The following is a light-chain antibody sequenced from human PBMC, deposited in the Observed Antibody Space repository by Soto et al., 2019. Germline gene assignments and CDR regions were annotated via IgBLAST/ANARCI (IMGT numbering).Light chain of an antibody. J-gene: IGKJ1*01. CDR3: QQYNNWPHT. V-gene: IGKV3-15*01. CDR2: GAS. CDR1: QSVSSN. Sequence: EIVMTQSPATLSVSPGERATLSCRASQSVSSNLAWYQQKPGQPPRLLIYGASTRATGIPARFSGSGSGTEFTFTISPLQSEDFAVYYCQQYNNWPHTFGQGTKVEIK.